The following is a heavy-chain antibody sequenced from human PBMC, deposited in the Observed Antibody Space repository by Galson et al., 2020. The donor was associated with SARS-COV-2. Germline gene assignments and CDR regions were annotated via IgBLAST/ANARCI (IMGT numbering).Heavy chain of an antibody. J-gene: IGHJ4*02. Sequence: SAPLSLTCLVSGYSISSGYFWGWIRQPPGEGLEWMGSIYHSGATFYNPSLRSRLSMSVDTSNNQFSLNLIPVTAADTASYYGAAYSVMVGAPTPLRADYWGQGTLVTVSS. D-gene: IGHD2-15*01. V-gene: IGHV4-38-2*01. CDR1: GYSISSGYF. CDR3: AAYSVMVGAPTPLRADY. CDR2: IYHSGAT.